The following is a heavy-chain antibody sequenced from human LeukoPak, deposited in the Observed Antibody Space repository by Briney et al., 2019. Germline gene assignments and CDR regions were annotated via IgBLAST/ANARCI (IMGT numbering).Heavy chain of an antibody. D-gene: IGHD2-15*01. J-gene: IGHJ6*02. Sequence: GGSLRLSCAASGITISSNHMSWVRQAPGKGLEWVSSISGSGGSTYYADSVKGRFTISRDNSKNTLYLQMNSLRAEDTAVYYCAKALLYCSGGSCYSYYYYAMDVWGQGTTVTVSS. CDR2: ISGSGGST. CDR3: AKALLYCSGGSCYSYYYYAMDV. V-gene: IGHV3-23*01. CDR1: GITISSNH.